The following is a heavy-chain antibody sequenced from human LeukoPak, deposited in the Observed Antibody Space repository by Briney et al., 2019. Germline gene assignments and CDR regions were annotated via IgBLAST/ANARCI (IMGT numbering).Heavy chain of an antibody. CDR2: IYHSGGA. J-gene: IGHJ4*02. D-gene: IGHD3-10*01. CDR1: GGSISGSTYY. V-gene: IGHV4-39*01. CDR3: ARHGSYCFDS. Sequence: SETLSLTCTVSGGSISGSTYYWGWIRQPPGKGLEWIGQIYHSGGANYNPSLRSRVTISIVTSKNQLSLRLSSVTAADTAVYYCARHGSYCFDSWGQGTLVTVSS.